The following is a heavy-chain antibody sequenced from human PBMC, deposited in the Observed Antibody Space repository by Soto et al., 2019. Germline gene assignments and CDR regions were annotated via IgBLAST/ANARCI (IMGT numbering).Heavy chain of an antibody. CDR2: SYYSGTS. V-gene: IGHV4-39*01. CDR1: GGSVRVQSYY. J-gene: IGHJ5*02. D-gene: IGHD1-20*01. CDR3: TRRYNWNDYYFDP. Sequence: SETLSLTCTVSGGSVRVQSYYWAWIRHTPGKGLEWVGSSYYSGTSYFNPALKGRFTISVDTSTNQFSLRLTSVTAADTAVYYCTRRYNWNDYYFDPWGQGTLVTVSS.